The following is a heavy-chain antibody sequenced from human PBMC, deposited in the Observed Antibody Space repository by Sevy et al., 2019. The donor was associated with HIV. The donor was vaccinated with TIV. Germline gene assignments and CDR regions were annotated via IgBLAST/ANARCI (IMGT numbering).Heavy chain of an antibody. CDR3: AKVRCRFCSGGSSYYFDN. Sequence: GGSRKLPLPAPEFTSINYGLNGFPRAPGGGRKGGAFLSFVGVNKFYPDSVKGRFTISRDNSKDTLFLQMNSLRAEDTAVYYCAKVRCRFCSGGSSYYFDNWGQGTLVTVSS. CDR1: EFTSINYG. D-gene: IGHD2-15*01. V-gene: IGHV3-30*18. J-gene: IGHJ4*02. CDR2: LSFVGVNK.